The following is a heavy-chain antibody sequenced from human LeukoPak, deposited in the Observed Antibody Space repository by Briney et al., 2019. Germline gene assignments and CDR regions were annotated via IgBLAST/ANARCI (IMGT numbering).Heavy chain of an antibody. CDR3: ARENGDYYASDAAATFDY. D-gene: IGHD3-10*01. J-gene: IGHJ4*02. CDR2: IYHSGSS. V-gene: IGHV4-59*12. CDR1: GASISSSY. Sequence: SGTLSLTCSVSGASISSSYWSWIRQPPGKGLEYIGYIYHSGSSYYKASLQSRVTISVDTSKNQFSLKLSSVTAADTAVYYCARENGDYYASDAAATFDYWGQGTLVTVSS.